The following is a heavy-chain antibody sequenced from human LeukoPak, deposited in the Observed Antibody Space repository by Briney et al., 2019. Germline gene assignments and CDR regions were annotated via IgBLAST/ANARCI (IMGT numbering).Heavy chain of an antibody. CDR1: GYTFSSYD. D-gene: IGHD5-12*01. CDR3: ARGLGVATLTPYWYFDL. V-gene: IGHV1-46*01. Sequence: ASVKVSCKASGYTFSSYDINWVRQATGQGLEWMGIINPSGGSTSYAQKFQGRVTMTRDMSTSTVYMELSSLRSEDTAVYYCARGLGVATLTPYWYFDLWGRGTLVTVSS. CDR2: INPSGGST. J-gene: IGHJ2*01.